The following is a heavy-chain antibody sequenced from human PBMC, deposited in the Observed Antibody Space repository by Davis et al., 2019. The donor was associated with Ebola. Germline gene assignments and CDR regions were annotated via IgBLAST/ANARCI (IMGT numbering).Heavy chain of an antibody. V-gene: IGHV1-24*01. CDR3: TRDGDSGWESFDY. Sequence: ASVKVSCKVSGYTLTELSMHWVRQAPGKGLEWMGGFDPEDGETIYAQKVQGRVTMTTDTSTSTAYMEVRSLRSDDTAMYYCTRDGDSGWESFDYWGQGTLVTVSS. D-gene: IGHD6-19*01. CDR1: GYTLTELS. CDR2: FDPEDGET. J-gene: IGHJ4*02.